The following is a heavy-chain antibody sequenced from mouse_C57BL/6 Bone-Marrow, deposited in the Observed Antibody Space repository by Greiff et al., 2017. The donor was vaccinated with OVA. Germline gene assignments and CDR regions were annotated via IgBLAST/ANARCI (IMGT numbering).Heavy chain of an antibody. J-gene: IGHJ2*01. D-gene: IGHD1-1*01. CDR2: IHPNSGST. V-gene: IGHV1-64*01. CDR1: GYTFPSYW. CDR3: ASMSTVADY. Sequence: QVQLQQSGAELARPGASVKLSCKASGYTFPSYWMHWVKQRPGQGLEWIGMIHPNSGSTNYNENLKSKATLTVDKSSSKAYMQLSSLTSEDYAVDYCASMSTVADYWGQGTTLTVSS.